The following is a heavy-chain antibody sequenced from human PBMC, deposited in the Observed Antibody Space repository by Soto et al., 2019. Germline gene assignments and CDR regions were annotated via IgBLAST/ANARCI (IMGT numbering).Heavy chain of an antibody. CDR1: GGSLSSGGYF. CDR2: IFYSGNI. Sequence: SETLSLTCTVSGGSLSSGGYFWSWVRQPPGKGRKWIGYIFYSGNIYYNPSLRSRVTISVDTSKYRFSLKMSSVTAADTAVYAWARGWVQSHYCGSWGQGTRVTVST. CDR3: ARGWVQSHYCGS. V-gene: IGHV4-31*03. D-gene: IGHD1-1*01. J-gene: IGHJ4*02.